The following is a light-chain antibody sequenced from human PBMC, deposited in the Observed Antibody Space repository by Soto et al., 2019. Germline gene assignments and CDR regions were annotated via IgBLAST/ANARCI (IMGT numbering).Light chain of an antibody. CDR3: QQYGSSPWT. CDR2: GAS. Sequence: EIVLTQSPGTLSLSPGERATLSCRASRSVSSSYLAWYQQKPGQAPRLLIYGASSRATGIPDGFSGSGSGTDFTLTISRLEPEDLAVYYCQQYGSSPWTFGQGTKVDIK. CDR1: RSVSSSY. V-gene: IGKV3-20*01. J-gene: IGKJ1*01.